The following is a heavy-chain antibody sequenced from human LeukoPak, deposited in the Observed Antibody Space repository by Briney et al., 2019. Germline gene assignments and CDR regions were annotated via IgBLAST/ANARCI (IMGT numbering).Heavy chain of an antibody. J-gene: IGHJ5*02. CDR1: GGSFSGYY. D-gene: IGHD6-19*01. CDR2: INHSGST. CDR3: ARDGAVAGTFLDDNWFDP. V-gene: IGHV4-34*01. Sequence: PSETLSLTCAVYGGSFSGYYWSWIRQPPGKGLEWIGEINHSGSTNYNPSLKSRVTISVDTSKNQFSLKLNSVTAADTAVYYCARDGAVAGTFLDDNWFDPWGQGTLVTVSS.